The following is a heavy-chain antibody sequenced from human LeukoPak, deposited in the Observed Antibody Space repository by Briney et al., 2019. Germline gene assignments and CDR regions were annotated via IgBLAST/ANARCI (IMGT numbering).Heavy chain of an antibody. CDR1: GGSISSYY. CDR2: IYTSGST. J-gene: IGHJ1*01. Sequence: SETLSLTCTVSGGSISSYYWSWIRQPAGKGLEWIGRIYTSGSTNYNPSLMSRVTMSVDTSKNQFSLRLSSVTAADTAVYYCAGYYYDSSGYYYDEYFQHWGQGTLVTGSS. CDR3: AGYYYDSSGYYYDEYFQH. D-gene: IGHD3-22*01. V-gene: IGHV4-4*07.